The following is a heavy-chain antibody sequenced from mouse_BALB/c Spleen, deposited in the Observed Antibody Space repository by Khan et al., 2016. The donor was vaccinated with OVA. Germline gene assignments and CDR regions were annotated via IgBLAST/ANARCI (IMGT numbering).Heavy chain of an antibody. CDR2: IIPSNDYT. CDR3: AREGAYYRSDGWFAY. D-gene: IGHD2-14*01. Sequence: VELVESGAELARPGASVKMSCKASGYTFTTYTIHWVKQRPGQGLEWIGYIIPSNDYTNYNQKFKERATLTADKSSSTAYMQLSSLKSEDSAVYYCAREGAYYRSDGWFAYWGQGTLVTVSA. V-gene: IGHV1-4*01. J-gene: IGHJ3*01. CDR1: GYTFTTYT.